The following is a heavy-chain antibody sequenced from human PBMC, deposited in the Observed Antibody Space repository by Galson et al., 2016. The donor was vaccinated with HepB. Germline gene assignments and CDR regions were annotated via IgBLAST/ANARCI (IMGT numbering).Heavy chain of an antibody. CDR2: TRKDESEK. V-gene: IGHV3-7*01. J-gene: IGHJ4*02. CDR1: GFTFSSYW. CDR3: VRGGVNHYY. D-gene: IGHD1-14*01. Sequence: SLRLSCAASGFTFSSYWMSWVRQAPGKGPEWVAKTRKDESEKYYVDSVKGRFTISRDNAKDSLYLQMNNLRVEDTAVYYCVRGGVNHYYWGQGTLITVSS.